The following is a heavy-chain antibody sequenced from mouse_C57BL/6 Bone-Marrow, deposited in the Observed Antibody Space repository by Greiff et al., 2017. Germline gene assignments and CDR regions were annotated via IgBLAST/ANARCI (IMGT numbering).Heavy chain of an antibody. CDR3: AREDYYGSSYDYFDY. V-gene: IGHV1-50*01. Sequence: QVQLQQPGAELVKPGASVKLSCKASGYTFTSYWMQWVKQRPGQGLEWIGEIDPSDSYTNYNQKFKGKATLTVDTSSSTAYMQLSSLTSEDSAVYYCAREDYYGSSYDYFDYGGQGTTLTVSS. CDR1: GYTFTSYW. J-gene: IGHJ2*01. D-gene: IGHD1-1*01. CDR2: IDPSDSYT.